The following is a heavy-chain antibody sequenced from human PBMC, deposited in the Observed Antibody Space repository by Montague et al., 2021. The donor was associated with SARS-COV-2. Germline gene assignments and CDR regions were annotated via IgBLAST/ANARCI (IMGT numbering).Heavy chain of an antibody. Sequence: SETLSLTCTVSGGSISSSSYYWGWIRQPPGKGLEWIGSNYYSGSTYYNPSLKSRVTISVDTSKNQFSLKLSSVAAADTAVYYCARAFVGVIAIDAFDIWGQGTMVPVSS. D-gene: IGHD2-21*01. CDR3: ARAFVGVIAIDAFDI. CDR2: NYYSGST. CDR1: GGSISSSSYY. V-gene: IGHV4-39*07. J-gene: IGHJ3*02.